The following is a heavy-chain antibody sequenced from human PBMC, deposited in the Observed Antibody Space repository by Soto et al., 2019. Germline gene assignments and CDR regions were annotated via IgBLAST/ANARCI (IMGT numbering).Heavy chain of an antibody. CDR3: ARDGSLNYYYYYGMDV. CDR1: GGSFSGYY. CDR2: INHSGST. D-gene: IGHD2-8*01. V-gene: IGHV4-34*01. Sequence: SETLSLTCAVYGGSFSGYYWSWIRQPPGKGLEWIGEINHSGSTNYNPSLKSRVTISVDTSKNQFSLKLSSVTAADTAVYYCARDGSLNYYYYYGMDVWGQGTTVTVSS. J-gene: IGHJ6*02.